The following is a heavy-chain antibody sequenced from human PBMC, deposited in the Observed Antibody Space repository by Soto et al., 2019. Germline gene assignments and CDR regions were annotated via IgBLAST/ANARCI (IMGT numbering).Heavy chain of an antibody. CDR1: YGTIINYY. J-gene: IGHJ3*02. D-gene: IGHD3-22*01. V-gene: IGHV4-59*08. Sequence: SLTMLLPWTVAYGTIINYYLRWIRQHQGKGLEWIGYIYYSGSTNYNPPLKSRVTISVDTSKNQFSLKLSSVTAADTAVYYCAGEYSSGYDFDIWRNGTMDTVS. CDR2: IYYSGST. CDR3: AGEYSSGYDFDI.